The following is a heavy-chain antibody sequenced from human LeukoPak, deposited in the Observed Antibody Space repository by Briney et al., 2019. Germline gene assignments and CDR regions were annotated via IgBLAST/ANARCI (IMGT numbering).Heavy chain of an antibody. CDR1: GSALTALS. CDR2: FDPEDGET. Sequence: ASVKVSCKVSGSALTALSMHLVRQAPGKGLEWMGGFDPEDGETIYAQKFQGRVTMTEDTSTDTAYMELSSLRSEDTAVYYCATVVRERWIQLGYFDYWGQGTLVTVSS. CDR3: ATVVRERWIQLGYFDY. J-gene: IGHJ4*02. D-gene: IGHD5-24*01. V-gene: IGHV1-24*01.